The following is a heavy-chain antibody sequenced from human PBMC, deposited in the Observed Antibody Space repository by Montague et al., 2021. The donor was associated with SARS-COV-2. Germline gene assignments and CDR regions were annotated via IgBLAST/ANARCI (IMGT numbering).Heavy chain of an antibody. J-gene: IGHJ4*02. D-gene: IGHD2-2*01. CDR1: GFTFSNAW. Sequence: SLSLSFSASGFTFSNAWMSWVRQAPGKGLEWVGRIKSKTDGGTTDYAAPVKGRFTISRDDSKNTLYLQMNSLKTEDTAVYYCTTAEYCSSTSCYLWTDYWGQGTLVTVSS. CDR2: IKSKTDGGTT. V-gene: IGHV3-15*01. CDR3: TTAEYCSSTSCYLWTDY.